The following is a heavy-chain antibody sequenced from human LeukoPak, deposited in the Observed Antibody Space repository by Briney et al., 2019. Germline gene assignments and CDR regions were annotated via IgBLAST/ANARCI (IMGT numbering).Heavy chain of an antibody. CDR3: AKGYCSGGSCYSSDWFDP. CDR1: GFTFSSYG. D-gene: IGHD2-15*01. CDR2: IWYDGSNK. V-gene: IGHV3-33*06. Sequence: GGSLRLSCAASGFTFSSYGMHGVRQAPGKGLEWVAVIWYDGSNKYYADSVKGRFTISRDNSKNTLYLQMNSLRAEDTAVYYCAKGYCSGGSCYSSDWFDPWGQGTLVTVSS. J-gene: IGHJ5*02.